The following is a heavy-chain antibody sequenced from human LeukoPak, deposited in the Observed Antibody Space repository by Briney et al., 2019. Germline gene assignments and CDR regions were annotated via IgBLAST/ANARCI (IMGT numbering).Heavy chain of an antibody. CDR3: AKDLVGATSAGYDY. Sequence: GGSLRLSCAASGFTFSDYYMSWIRQAPGKGLEWVSYISSSGSTKYYADSVKGRFTISRDNSKNTLYLQMNSLRAEDTAVYYCAKDLVGATSAGYDYWGQGTLVTVSS. J-gene: IGHJ4*02. CDR1: GFTFSDYY. V-gene: IGHV3-11*04. CDR2: ISSSGSTK. D-gene: IGHD1-26*01.